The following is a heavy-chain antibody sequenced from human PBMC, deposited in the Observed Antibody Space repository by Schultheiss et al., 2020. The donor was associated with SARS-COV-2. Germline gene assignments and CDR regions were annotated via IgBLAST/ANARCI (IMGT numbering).Heavy chain of an antibody. J-gene: IGHJ4*02. Sequence: GGSLRLSCAASGFTFSSYSMNWVRQAPGKGLEWVSSISSSSSTIYYADSVKGRFTISRDNSKNTLYLQMNSLRSEDTAVYYCARDGSPDMITMVRGNSFDYWGQGTLVTVSS. V-gene: IGHV3-48*01. D-gene: IGHD3-10*01. CDR1: GFTFSSYS. CDR2: ISSSSSTI. CDR3: ARDGSPDMITMVRGNSFDY.